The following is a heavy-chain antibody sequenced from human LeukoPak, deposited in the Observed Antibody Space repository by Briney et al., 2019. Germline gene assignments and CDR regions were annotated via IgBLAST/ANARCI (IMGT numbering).Heavy chain of an antibody. D-gene: IGHD2-2*01. Sequence: PSETLSLTCAVYGGSFSGYYWSWIHQPPGKGLEWIGEINHSGSTNYNPSLKSRVTISVDTSKNQFSLKLSSVTAADTAVYYCARGRPVGCSSTSCYNWFDPWGQGTLVTISS. CDR3: ARGRPVGCSSTSCYNWFDP. V-gene: IGHV4-34*01. J-gene: IGHJ5*02. CDR1: GGSFSGYY. CDR2: INHSGST.